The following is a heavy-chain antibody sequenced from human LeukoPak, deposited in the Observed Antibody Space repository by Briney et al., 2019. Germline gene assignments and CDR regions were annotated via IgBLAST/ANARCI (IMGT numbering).Heavy chain of an antibody. CDR1: GYTFTSYY. V-gene: IGHV1-46*01. CDR2: INPSGDPT. D-gene: IGHD3-22*01. J-gene: IGHJ6*03. CDR3: ARSSGYYSSLFYMHV. Sequence: ASVKVSCKASGYTFTSYYIQWVRQAPGQGLEWMGIINPSGDPTTYAQKFQGRVTMTSDMSTSTVYVELSSLRSEDTAVYYCARSSGYYSSLFYMHVWGKGTTVTVSS.